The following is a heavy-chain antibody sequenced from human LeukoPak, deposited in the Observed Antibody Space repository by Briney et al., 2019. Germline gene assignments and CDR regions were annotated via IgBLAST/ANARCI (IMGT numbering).Heavy chain of an antibody. CDR2: ISGSGGST. CDR3: AKDRVYYYDSSGYYYYYGMDV. V-gene: IGHV3-23*01. Sequence: GGSLRLSCAASGFTFSSYAMSWVRQAPGKGLEWVSAISGSGGSTYYADSVKGRFTISRDNSKNTLYLQMNSLRAEDTAVYYCAKDRVYYYDSSGYYYYYGMDVWGQGTTVTVSS. D-gene: IGHD3-22*01. CDR1: GFTFSSYA. J-gene: IGHJ6*02.